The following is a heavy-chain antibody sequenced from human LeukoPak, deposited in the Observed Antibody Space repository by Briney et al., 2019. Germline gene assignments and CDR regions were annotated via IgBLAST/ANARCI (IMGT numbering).Heavy chain of an antibody. CDR1: GYTFTSYG. V-gene: IGHV1-2*02. CDR3: ARPYPKNYYYYYMDV. CDR2: INPNSGGT. Sequence: ASVKVSCKASGYTFTSYGISWVRQAPGQGLEWMGWINPNSGGTNYAQKFQGRVTMTRDTSISTAYMELSRLRSVDTAVYYCARPYPKNYYYYYMDVWGKGTTVTVSS. J-gene: IGHJ6*03.